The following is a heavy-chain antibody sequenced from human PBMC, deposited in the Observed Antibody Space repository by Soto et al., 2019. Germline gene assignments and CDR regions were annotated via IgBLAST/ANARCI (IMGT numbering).Heavy chain of an antibody. CDR3: AREWDGGNRADYFDY. Sequence: QVQLVESGGGVVQPGRSLRLSCAASGFTFSSYGMHWVRQAPGKGLEWVAVIWYDGSNKYYADSVKGRFTISRDNSKNTLYLQMNSLRAEDTAVYYCAREWDGGNRADYFDYWGQGTLVTVSS. D-gene: IGHD2-15*01. J-gene: IGHJ4*02. CDR1: GFTFSSYG. CDR2: IWYDGSNK. V-gene: IGHV3-33*01.